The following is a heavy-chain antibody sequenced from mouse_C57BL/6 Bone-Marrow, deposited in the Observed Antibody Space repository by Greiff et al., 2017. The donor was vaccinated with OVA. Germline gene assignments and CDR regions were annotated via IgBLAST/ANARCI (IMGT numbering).Heavy chain of an antibody. CDR3: ASGSYGYSGFDD. CDR1: GYAFSSYW. Sequence: VQLVESGPELVKPGASVKISCKASGYAFSSYWMNWVKQRPGKGLEWIGRIYPGDGDTNYNGKFKGKATLTVDKSSSTAYMQLSSLTSEDSAVYFCASGSYGYSGFDDWGTGTTLTVSS. CDR2: IYPGDGDT. D-gene: IGHD2-2*01. J-gene: IGHJ2*01. V-gene: IGHV1-82*01.